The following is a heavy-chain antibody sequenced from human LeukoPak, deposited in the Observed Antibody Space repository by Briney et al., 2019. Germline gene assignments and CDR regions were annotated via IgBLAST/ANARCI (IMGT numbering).Heavy chain of an antibody. D-gene: IGHD2-2*01. J-gene: IGHJ5*02. CDR1: GGTFSSYA. CDR2: IIPIFGTA. V-gene: IGHV1-69*05. CDR3: ARGLDIVVVGWFDP. Sequence: SVKVSCKASGGTFSSYAISWVRQAPGQGLEWMGGIIPIFGTANHAQKFQGRVTITTDESTSTAYMELSSLRSEDTAVYYCARGLDIVVVGWFDPWGQGTLVTVSS.